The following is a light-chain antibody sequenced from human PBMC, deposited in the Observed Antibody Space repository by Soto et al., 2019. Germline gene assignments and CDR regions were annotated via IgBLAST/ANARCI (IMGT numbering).Light chain of an antibody. J-gene: IGLJ2*01. CDR1: SSDIGTYNL. CDR2: EGI. Sequence: QSALTQPASVSGSPGQSITISCTGTSSDIGTYNLVSWYQHYPGKAPKLMIYEGIKRPSGVSNRFSGSKSGNTAFLTISGLQAEDEADYYCCSYAGSVVFGGGTKLTVL. CDR3: CSYAGSVV. V-gene: IGLV2-23*01.